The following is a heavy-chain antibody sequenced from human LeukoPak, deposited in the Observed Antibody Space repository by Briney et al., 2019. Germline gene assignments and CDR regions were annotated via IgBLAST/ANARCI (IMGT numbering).Heavy chain of an antibody. CDR2: INHSGST. J-gene: IGHJ4*01. D-gene: IGHD1-26*01. CDR3: AKSGGYGLIDY. CDR1: GGFLSGYY. V-gene: IGHV4-34*01. Sequence: SETLSLTCAVYGGFLSGYYWSWIRQPPGKGLEWIGEINHSGSTNYNPSLKSRVTISVDTSKNQVSLKLNSVTAADSAMYYCAKSGGYGLIDYWGQGTLVTVSS.